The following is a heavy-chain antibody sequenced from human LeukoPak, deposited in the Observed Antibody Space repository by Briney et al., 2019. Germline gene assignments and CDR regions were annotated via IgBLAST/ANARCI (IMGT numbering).Heavy chain of an antibody. CDR3: ANSPRGLIARTGY. J-gene: IGHJ4*02. CDR2: ILDTRDET. CDR1: GFTFSRYS. V-gene: IGHV3-23*01. D-gene: IGHD3-10*01. Sequence: PGGSLRLSCVVSGFTFSRYSMSWVRQAPGKGLEWVSTILDTRDETYYPDSVKGPFTISRDNSKSSLYLEMNTLSSEDTAISSCANSPRGLIARTGYWGQGTLVTVSS.